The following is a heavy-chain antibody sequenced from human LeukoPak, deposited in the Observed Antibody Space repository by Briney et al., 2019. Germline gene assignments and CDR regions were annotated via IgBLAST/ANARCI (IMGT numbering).Heavy chain of an antibody. V-gene: IGHV3-48*03. CDR2: ISSSNTI. D-gene: IGHD6-13*01. CDR3: ARRYGISSYAFDI. J-gene: IGHJ3*02. Sequence: GGSLRLSCAASGFTFSSYEMNWVRQAPGKGLEWVSYISSSNTIYYADSVKGRVTISRDNAKNSLYLLMNSLRAEDTAVYYCARRYGISSYAFDIWGQGPMVTVSS. CDR1: GFTFSSYE.